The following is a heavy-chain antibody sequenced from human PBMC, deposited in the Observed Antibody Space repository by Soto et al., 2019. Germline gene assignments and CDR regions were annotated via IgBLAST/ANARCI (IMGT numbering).Heavy chain of an antibody. CDR3: AKARRVVAATPVFY. D-gene: IGHD2-15*01. CDR2: ISGSGGST. Sequence: GGSLRLSCAASGFTLSSYAMSWVRQAPGKGLEWVSAISGSGGSTYYADSVKGRFTISRDNSKNTLYLQMNSLRAEDTAVYYCAKARRVVAATPVFYWGQGTLVTVSS. CDR1: GFTLSSYA. J-gene: IGHJ4*02. V-gene: IGHV3-23*01.